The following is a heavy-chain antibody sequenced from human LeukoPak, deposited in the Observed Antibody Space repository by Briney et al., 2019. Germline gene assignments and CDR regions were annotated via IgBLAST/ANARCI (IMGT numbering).Heavy chain of an antibody. J-gene: IGHJ6*03. V-gene: IGHV3-11*01. D-gene: IGHD4-23*01. CDR1: GFTFSDYY. CDR2: ISSSGSTI. CDR3: ARVPSSLYGGNTYYYYMDV. Sequence: PGGSLRLSCAASGFTFSDYYMSWIRQAPGKGLEWVSYISSSGSTIYYADSVKGRFTISRDNAKNSLYLQMNSLRAEDTAVYYCARVPSSLYGGNTYYYYMDVWGKGTTVTVSS.